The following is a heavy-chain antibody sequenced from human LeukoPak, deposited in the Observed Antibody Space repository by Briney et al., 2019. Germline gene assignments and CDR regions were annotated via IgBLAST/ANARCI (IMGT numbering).Heavy chain of an antibody. Sequence: GGSLRLSCAASGFAFSSYSMNWVRQAPGKGLEWVSYISSSSTTYYADSVKGRFTISRDNAKNSLYLQMNSLRAEDTAVYYCARSPLELQMGDYYFRPNFDYWGQGTLVTVSS. J-gene: IGHJ4*02. CDR3: ARSPLELQMGDYYFRPNFDY. D-gene: IGHD1-7*01. CDR1: GFAFSSYS. CDR2: ISSSSTT. V-gene: IGHV3-48*01.